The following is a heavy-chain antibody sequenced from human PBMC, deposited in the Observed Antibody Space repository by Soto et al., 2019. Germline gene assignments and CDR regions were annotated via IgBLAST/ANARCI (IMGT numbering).Heavy chain of an antibody. CDR3: ARGWGPTVTTGYFQH. Sequence: ASVKVSCKASGYTFTGYYMHWVRQAPGQGLEWMGWINPNSGGTNYAQKFQGWVTMTRDTSISTAYMELSRLRSDDTAVYYCARGWGPTVTTGYFQHWGQGTLVTVSS. CDR2: INPNSGGT. D-gene: IGHD4-4*01. V-gene: IGHV1-2*04. CDR1: GYTFTGYY. J-gene: IGHJ1*01.